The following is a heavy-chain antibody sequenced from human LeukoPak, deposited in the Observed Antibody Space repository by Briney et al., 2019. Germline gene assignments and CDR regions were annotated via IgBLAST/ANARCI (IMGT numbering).Heavy chain of an antibody. CDR1: GYTFTGYY. CDR3: ARGPQVPINYFDY. Sequence: ASVKVSCKASGYTFTGYYMHWVRQAPGQRLEWMGWINPNSGGTNYAQKFQGRVTMTRDTSISTAYMELSRLRSDDTAVYYCARGPQVPINYFDYWGQGTLVTVSS. D-gene: IGHD2-2*01. V-gene: IGHV1-2*02. CDR2: INPNSGGT. J-gene: IGHJ4*02.